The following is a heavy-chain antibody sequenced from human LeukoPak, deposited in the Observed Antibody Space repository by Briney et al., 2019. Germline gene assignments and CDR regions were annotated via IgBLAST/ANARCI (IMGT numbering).Heavy chain of an antibody. CDR1: GGSISSSSYY. J-gene: IGHJ4*02. V-gene: IGHV4-39*01. D-gene: IGHD5-18*01. Sequence: SETLSLTCTVSGGSISSSSYYWGWIRQPPGKGLEWIGSIYYSGSTYYNPSLKSRVTISVDTSKNQFSLKLSSVTAADTAVYYCAGADTAMVYDYWGQGTLVTVSS. CDR3: AGADTAMVYDY. CDR2: IYYSGST.